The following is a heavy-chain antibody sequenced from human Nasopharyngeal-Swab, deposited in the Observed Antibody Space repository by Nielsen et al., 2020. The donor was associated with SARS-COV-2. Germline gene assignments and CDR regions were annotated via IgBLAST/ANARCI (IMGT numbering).Heavy chain of an antibody. Sequence: GGSLRLSCAASGFSVSGCSMSWVRQAPGRGLEWVSSISSLGYDTYSAASVKGRFTISRDNSKNTLYLQLNNLRAEDPAVYFCAKCRRNCLKEEMDVWGQGTTVTVSS. CDR1: GFSVSGCS. CDR3: AKCRRNCLKEEMDV. J-gene: IGHJ6*02. CDR2: ISSLGYDT. V-gene: IGHV3-23*01. D-gene: IGHD1-7*01.